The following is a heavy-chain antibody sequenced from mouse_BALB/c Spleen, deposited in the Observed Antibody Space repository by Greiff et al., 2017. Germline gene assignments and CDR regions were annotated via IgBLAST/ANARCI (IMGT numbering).Heavy chain of an antibody. CDR2: IYPGDGDT. CDR3: ARDYGYDGAY. Sequence: QVQLQQSGPELVKPGASVKISCKASGYAFSSSWMNWVKQRPGQGLEWIGRIYPGDGDTNYNGKFKGKATLTADKSSSTAYMQLSSLTSVDSAVYFCARDYGYDGAYWGQGTLVTVSA. V-gene: IGHV1-82*01. J-gene: IGHJ3*01. D-gene: IGHD2-2*01. CDR1: GYAFSSSW.